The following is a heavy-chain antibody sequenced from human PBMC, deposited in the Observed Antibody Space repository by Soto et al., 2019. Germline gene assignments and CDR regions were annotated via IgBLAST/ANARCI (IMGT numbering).Heavy chain of an antibody. D-gene: IGHD2-8*01. CDR1: GGTFRTAA. Sequence: QVQLEQSGAEVKKPGSSVKVSCKASGGTFRTAAVSWVRQAPGQGLEWMGGIMPVFRTPDYAQKFHGRVTITADESTSTAYMELSGLRSDDTAGYYCARDNDRPQLGGNYYYILDVWGQGTTITVSS. CDR2: IMPVFRTP. J-gene: IGHJ6*02. V-gene: IGHV1-69*12. CDR3: ARDNDRPQLGGNYYYILDV.